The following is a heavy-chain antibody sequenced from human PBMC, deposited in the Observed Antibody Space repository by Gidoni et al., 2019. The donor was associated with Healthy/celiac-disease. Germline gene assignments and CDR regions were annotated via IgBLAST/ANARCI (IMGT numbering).Heavy chain of an antibody. CDR3: ARGRRPVRWFGPLFDY. J-gene: IGHJ4*02. CDR1: GGSFSGYY. CDR2: INHSGST. D-gene: IGHD3-10*01. Sequence: QVQLQQWGAGLLKPSETLSLTCAVYGGSFSGYYWSWIRQPPGKGLEWIGEINHSGSTNYNPSLKSRVTISVDKSKNQFSLKLSSVTAADTAVYYCARGRRPVRWFGPLFDYWGQGTLVTVSS. V-gene: IGHV4-34*01.